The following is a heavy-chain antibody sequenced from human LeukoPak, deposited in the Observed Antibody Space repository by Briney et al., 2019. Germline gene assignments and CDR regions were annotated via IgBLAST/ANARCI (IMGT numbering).Heavy chain of an antibody. J-gene: IGHJ4*02. V-gene: IGHV3-23*01. D-gene: IGHD6-19*01. Sequence: GGSLRLSCAASGFTFSSYAMSWVRQAPGKGPEWVSAISGSGGSTYYADSVKGRFTISRDNTKNTLYLQMNSLRAEDTAVYYCAKEISSGWYSVRYFDYWGQGTLVTVSS. CDR2: ISGSGGST. CDR3: AKEISSGWYSVRYFDY. CDR1: GFTFSSYA.